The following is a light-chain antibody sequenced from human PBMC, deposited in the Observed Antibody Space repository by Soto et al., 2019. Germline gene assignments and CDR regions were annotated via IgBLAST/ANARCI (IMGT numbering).Light chain of an antibody. J-gene: IGLJ2*01. V-gene: IGLV2-23*01. CDR1: SSDVGRYNL. CDR2: EGS. CDR3: SSYAGTTTFVV. Sequence: QSALTQPASVSGSPGQSITISCTGSSSDVGRYNLVSWYQHHPGKAPKLMIYEGSKRPSGVSNRFSGSKSGSTASLTISGLQAEDDADYYCSSYAGTTTFVVFGGGTKVTVL.